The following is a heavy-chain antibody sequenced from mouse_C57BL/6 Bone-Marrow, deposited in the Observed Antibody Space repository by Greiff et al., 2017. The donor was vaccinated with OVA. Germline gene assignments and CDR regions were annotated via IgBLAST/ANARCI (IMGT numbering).Heavy chain of an antibody. J-gene: IGHJ3*01. V-gene: IGHV1-7*01. CDR2: INPSSGYT. D-gene: IGHD3-2*02. CDR3: ARPPLDSSGCWFAY. Sequence: VQLQQSGAELAKPGASGKLSCKASGYTFTSYWMHWVKQRPGQGLEWIGYINPSSGYTKYNQKFKDKATLTADKSSSTAYLQLSSLTYEDSAVYYCARPPLDSSGCWFAYWGQGTLVTVSA. CDR1: GYTFTSYW.